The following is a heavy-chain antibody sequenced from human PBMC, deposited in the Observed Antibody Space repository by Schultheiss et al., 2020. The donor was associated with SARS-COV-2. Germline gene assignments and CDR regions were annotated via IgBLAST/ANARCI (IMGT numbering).Heavy chain of an antibody. CDR3: ARDGIVVVPAAIWGYYGMDV. CDR2: IIPIFGTA. V-gene: IGHV1-69*13. Sequence: SVKVSCKASGYTFTSYGISWVRQAPGQGLEWMGGIIPIFGTANYAQKFQGRVTITADESTSTAYMELSSLRSEDTAVYYCARDGIVVVPAAIWGYYGMDVWGQGTTVTVSS. CDR1: GYTFTSYG. J-gene: IGHJ6*02. D-gene: IGHD2-2*02.